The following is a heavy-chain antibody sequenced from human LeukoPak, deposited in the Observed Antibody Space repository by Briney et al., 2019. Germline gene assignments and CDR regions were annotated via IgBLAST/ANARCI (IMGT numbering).Heavy chain of an antibody. Sequence: GGSLRLSCAASGFTFSSYSMNWVRQAPGKGLEWVSYISSSSSTIYYADSVKGRFTISRDNAKNSLYLQMNSLRAEDTAVYYCATSSTSCMYSSSVCYYYGMDVWGQGATVTVSS. CDR3: ATSSTSCMYSSSVCYYYGMDV. CDR1: GFTFSSYS. CDR2: ISSSSSTI. D-gene: IGHD2-2*01. J-gene: IGHJ6*02. V-gene: IGHV3-48*04.